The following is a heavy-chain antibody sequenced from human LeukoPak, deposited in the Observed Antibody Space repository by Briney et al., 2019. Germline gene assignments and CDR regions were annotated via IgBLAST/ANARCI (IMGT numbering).Heavy chain of an antibody. CDR2: INHSGST. V-gene: IGHV4-34*01. J-gene: IGHJ4*02. D-gene: IGHD6-13*01. Sequence: SETLSLTCAVYGGSFSGYYWSWIRQPPGQGLEWIGGINHSGSTNYNPPLKNRRIISVDTHNNQFALKLGSVAAADTAVYYCARPFAAAANWGQGTLVTVSS. CDR3: ARPFAAAAN. CDR1: GGSFSGYY.